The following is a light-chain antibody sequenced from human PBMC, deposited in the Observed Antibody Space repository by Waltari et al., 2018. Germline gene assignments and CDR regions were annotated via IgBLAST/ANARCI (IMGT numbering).Light chain of an antibody. Sequence: DIQMTQSPSPLSASVGARVTITCRASHNINIFLNWYQQKPGEGPKLLIYKASNMEGGVPSRFSGSGSGTEFSLSISSLQPDDFATYFCQQAYSVPYTFGQGTNL. CDR3: QQAYSVPYT. V-gene: IGKV1-39*01. J-gene: IGKJ2*01. CDR2: KAS. CDR1: HNINIF.